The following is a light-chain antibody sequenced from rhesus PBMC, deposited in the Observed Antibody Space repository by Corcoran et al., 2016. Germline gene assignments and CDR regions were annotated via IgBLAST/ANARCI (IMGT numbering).Light chain of an antibody. V-gene: IGKV1-59*02. CDR1: QSIGSN. Sequence: AIQMTQSPSSLSASVGDTVTITCRASQSIGSNLAWYQQKPGKVPKLLIYAASTLQSEVPSRVSGSGPGTDFTLTISSLQPVDVATYYCQKCDSAPYSFGQGTKVEIK. CDR3: QKCDSAPYS. J-gene: IGKJ2*01. CDR2: AAS.